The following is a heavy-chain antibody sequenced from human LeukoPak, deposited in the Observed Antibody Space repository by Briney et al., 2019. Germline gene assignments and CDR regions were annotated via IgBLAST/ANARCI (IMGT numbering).Heavy chain of an antibody. Sequence: SETLSLTCAVYGGSFSGYYWSWIRQPPGKGLEWIGEINHSGSTNYNPSLKSRVTISVDTSKNQFSLKLTSVTAADTAVYYCARRGRGGGIPLDLWGPGTLVTVSS. CDR1: GGSFSGYY. CDR2: INHSGST. J-gene: IGHJ5*02. D-gene: IGHD4-23*01. V-gene: IGHV4-34*01. CDR3: ARRGRGGGIPLDL.